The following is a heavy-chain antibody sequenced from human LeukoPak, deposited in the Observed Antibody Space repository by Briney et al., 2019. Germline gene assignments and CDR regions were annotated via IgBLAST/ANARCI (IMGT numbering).Heavy chain of an antibody. V-gene: IGHV3-11*01. D-gene: IGHD3-9*01. Sequence: GGSLRLSCAASGFTFSDSYMGWIRQAPGKGLEWVSYIFSSDPTTHYADSVKGRFTISRDNAKKSLYLQMNSLRAEDTAVYYSARALSVTGYYQGFDYWGQGTLVTVSS. CDR3: ARALSVTGYYQGFDY. J-gene: IGHJ4*02. CDR2: IFSSDPTT. CDR1: GFTFSDSY.